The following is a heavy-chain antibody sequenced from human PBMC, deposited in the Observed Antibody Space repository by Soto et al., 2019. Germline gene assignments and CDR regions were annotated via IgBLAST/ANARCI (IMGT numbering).Heavy chain of an antibody. CDR1: GGSISSSSW. CDR2: IYHSGST. J-gene: IGHJ4*02. CDR3: ASLDGYNHFDY. Sequence: SETLSLTCAVSGGSISSSSWWSWVRQPPGKGLEWIGEIYHSGSTNYNPSLKSRVTISVDKSKNQFSLKLSSVTAADTAVYYCASLDGYNHFDYWGQGTLVTVSS. V-gene: IGHV4-4*02. D-gene: IGHD5-12*01.